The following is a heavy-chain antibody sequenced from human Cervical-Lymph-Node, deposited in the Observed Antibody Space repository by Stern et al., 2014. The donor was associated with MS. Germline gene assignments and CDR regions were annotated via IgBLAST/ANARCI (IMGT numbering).Heavy chain of an antibody. Sequence: EVQLVESGGGLVKPGGSQRLSCGASGFSLSSYSMNWVRQAPGKGLEWVSYISSSSNYIYYADSVKGRITISRDNAKNSLYLQITGLRAEDTAVYFCAREWLVYSGNYDVRRARYFDLWGRGTLVTVSS. CDR1: GFSLSSYS. D-gene: IGHD1-26*01. CDR3: AREWLVYSGNYDVRRARYFDL. CDR2: ISSSSNYI. V-gene: IGHV3-21*01. J-gene: IGHJ2*01.